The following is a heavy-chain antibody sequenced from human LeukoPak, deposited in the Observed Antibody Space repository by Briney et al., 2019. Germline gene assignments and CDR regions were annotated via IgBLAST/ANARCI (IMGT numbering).Heavy chain of an antibody. Sequence: SETLSLTCSVSGASISSYWWNWIRQPPGKGLEWIANIFYRGSTNYNSSLKSRVITSVDASKNQLSLMLASVTAADTAVYYCARRRGRTYFFDYWGQGIPVTVSS. D-gene: IGHD1-7*01. CDR3: ARRRGRTYFFDY. CDR1: GASISSYW. CDR2: IFYRGST. V-gene: IGHV4-59*08. J-gene: IGHJ4*02.